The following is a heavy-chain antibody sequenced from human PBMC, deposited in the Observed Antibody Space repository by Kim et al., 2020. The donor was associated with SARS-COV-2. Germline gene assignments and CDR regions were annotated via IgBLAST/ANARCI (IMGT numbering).Heavy chain of an antibody. J-gene: IGHJ5*02. CDR1: GGSISSLD. D-gene: IGHD6-25*01. Sequence: SETLSLTCTVSGGSISSLDWSWIRQPPGKGLEWIGYIYYRGSTNYNPSLKSRVTMSIDTSKNQFSLKLSSVTAADTAVYYCARERLDNWFDPWGQGTLVTVSS. CDR3: ARERLDNWFDP. CDR2: IYYRGST. V-gene: IGHV4-59*11.